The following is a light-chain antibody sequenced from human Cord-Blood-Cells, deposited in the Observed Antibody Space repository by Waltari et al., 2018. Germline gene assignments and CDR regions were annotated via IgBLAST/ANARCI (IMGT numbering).Light chain of an antibody. Sequence: QSALTQPASVSGSPGQAITISCPGTSSDVAGYNSAPSYQQHPGNAPKLTIYDVRNRPSWFSNRCSGSKSGNTASLTISGLQAEDEADYYCSSYTSSSTLWVFGGGTKLTVL. CDR2: DVR. V-gene: IGLV2-14*03. CDR3: SSYTSSSTLWV. CDR1: SSDVAGYNS. J-gene: IGLJ3*02.